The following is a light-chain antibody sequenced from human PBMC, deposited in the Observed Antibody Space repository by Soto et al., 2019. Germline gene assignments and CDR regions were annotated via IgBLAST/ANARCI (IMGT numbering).Light chain of an antibody. CDR2: GAS. CDR3: QQYATSPMYT. Sequence: EIVLTQSPGTLSLSPGERATLSCRASQGVSSSYLAWYQQKPGQAPRLLIYGASSRATGIPGRFSGSGSGTDFTLTISRLEREDAAVYYCQQYATSPMYTFGQGTKLEIK. CDR1: QGVSSSY. V-gene: IGKV3-20*01. J-gene: IGKJ2*01.